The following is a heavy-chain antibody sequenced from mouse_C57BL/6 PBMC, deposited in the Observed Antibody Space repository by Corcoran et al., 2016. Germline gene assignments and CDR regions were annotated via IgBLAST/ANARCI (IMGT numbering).Heavy chain of an antibody. Sequence: QVQLQQSGAELMKPGASVKLSCKATGYTFTGYWIEWVKQRPGHGLEWIGEILPGSGSTNYNEKFKGKATFTADTSSNTAYMQLRSLTTEDLAIYYCAREAYYYGSSYVPYFDYWGQGTTLTVSS. J-gene: IGHJ2*01. CDR2: ILPGSGST. CDR3: AREAYYYGSSYVPYFDY. D-gene: IGHD1-1*01. CDR1: GYTFTGYW. V-gene: IGHV1-9*01.